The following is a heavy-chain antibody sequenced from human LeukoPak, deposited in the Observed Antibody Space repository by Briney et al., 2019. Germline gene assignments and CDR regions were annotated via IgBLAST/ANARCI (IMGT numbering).Heavy chain of an antibody. CDR3: ERERNVVVTATENDAFDI. V-gene: IGHV4-34*01. CDR1: GGSFSGYY. J-gene: IGHJ3*02. D-gene: IGHD2-21*02. Sequence: SETLSLTCAVYGGSFSGYYWSWIRQPPGKGLEWIGEINHSGSTNYNPSLKSRVTISVDTSKNQFYLKLSSVTAADTAVYYCERERNVVVTATENDAFDIWGQGTMVTVSS. CDR2: INHSGST.